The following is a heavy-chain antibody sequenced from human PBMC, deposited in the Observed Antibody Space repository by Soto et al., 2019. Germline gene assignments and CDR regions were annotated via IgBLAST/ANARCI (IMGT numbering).Heavy chain of an antibody. CDR1: GGSFSGYY. Sequence: SETLSLTCAVYGGSFSGYYWSWIRQPPGKGLEWIGEIYHSGSTNYNPSLKSRVTISVDTSKNQFSLKLSSVTAADTAVYYCARVYSSSDDNWFDPWGQGTLVTVSS. J-gene: IGHJ5*02. CDR2: IYHSGST. CDR3: ARVYSSSDDNWFDP. V-gene: IGHV4-34*01. D-gene: IGHD6-6*01.